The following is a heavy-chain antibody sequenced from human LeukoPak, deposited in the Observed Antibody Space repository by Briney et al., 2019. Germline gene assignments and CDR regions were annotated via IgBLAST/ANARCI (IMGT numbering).Heavy chain of an antibody. J-gene: IGHJ4*02. D-gene: IGHD2-15*01. V-gene: IGHV1-3*01. CDR2: INAGNGNT. CDR3: ARTPRGYYFDY. CDR1: GYTFTSYA. Sequence: ASVKVSCKASGYTFTSYAMNWVRQAPGQGLEWMGWINAGNGNTKYSQKFQGRVTITRDTSASTAYMELSSLRSEDTAVYYCARTPRGYYFDYWGQGTLVTVSS.